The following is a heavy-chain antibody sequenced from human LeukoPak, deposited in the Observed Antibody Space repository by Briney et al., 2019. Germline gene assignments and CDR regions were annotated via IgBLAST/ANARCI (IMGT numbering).Heavy chain of an antibody. Sequence: SETLSLTCTVSGGSISSSDYYWGWIRQPPGKGLGWIGNIYYTGSTSYNSSLESRVTISVDTSKNQFSLQLSSVTAADTAVYYCARENYCTNGVCWAFDPWGQGTLVTVSS. J-gene: IGHJ5*02. CDR3: ARENYCTNGVCWAFDP. D-gene: IGHD2-8*01. V-gene: IGHV4-39*07. CDR1: GGSISSSDYY. CDR2: IYYTGST.